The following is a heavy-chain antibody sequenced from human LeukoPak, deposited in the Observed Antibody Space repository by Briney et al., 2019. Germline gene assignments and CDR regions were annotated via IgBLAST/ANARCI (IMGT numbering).Heavy chain of an antibody. V-gene: IGHV3-7*03. J-gene: IGHJ4*02. CDR2: IKQDGSEK. CDR3: ASSKDFYFDY. Sequence: GGSLRLSCAASGFTFNSYWMSWVRQAPGKGLEWVANIKQDGSEKYYVDSVKGRFTISRDNAKKSLYLQINSLRAEDTAVYYCASSKDFYFDYRGQGTPVTVSS. CDR1: GFTFNSYW.